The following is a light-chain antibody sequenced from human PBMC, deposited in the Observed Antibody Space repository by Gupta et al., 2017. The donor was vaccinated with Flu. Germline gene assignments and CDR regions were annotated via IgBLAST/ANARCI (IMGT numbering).Light chain of an antibody. Sequence: QSAPTQPRSVSGSPGQSVTISCTGTSNDVGGSNRVSWYEQRPGKAPKLLLYDVTERPSGVPARLSGSKSGNTASLTISGLQADDEADYYCSSHAGRVTWVFGTGTTVTVL. V-gene: IGLV2-11*01. CDR3: SSHAGRVTWV. CDR1: SNDVGGSNR. CDR2: DVT. J-gene: IGLJ1*01.